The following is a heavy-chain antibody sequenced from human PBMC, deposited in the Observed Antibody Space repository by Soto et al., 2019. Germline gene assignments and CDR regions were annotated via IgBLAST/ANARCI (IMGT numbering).Heavy chain of an antibody. J-gene: IGHJ3*02. CDR1: GGSFSGYY. Sequence: SETLSLTCAVYGGSFSGYYWSWIRQPPGKGLEWIGEINHSGSTNYNPSLKSRVTISVDTSKNQFSLKLSSVTAADTAVYYCASVGATTTDAFDIWGQGTMVTV. CDR2: INHSGST. CDR3: ASVGATTTDAFDI. D-gene: IGHD1-26*01. V-gene: IGHV4-34*01.